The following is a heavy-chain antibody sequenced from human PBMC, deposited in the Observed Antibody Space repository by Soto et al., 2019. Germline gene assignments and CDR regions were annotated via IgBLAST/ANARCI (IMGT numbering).Heavy chain of an antibody. CDR2: IYYSGST. V-gene: IGHV4-39*01. Sequence: QLQLQESGPGLVKPSETLSLTCTVSGGSISSSSYYWGWIRQPPGKGLGWIGRIYYSGSTYYNPSLKSRVTISVDASKNQFSLTLSAVTAAGTAVYYCARRDSSPPYRYWGQGTLVTVAS. CDR3: ARRDSSPPYRY. CDR1: GGSISSSSYY. D-gene: IGHD3-16*02. J-gene: IGHJ4*02.